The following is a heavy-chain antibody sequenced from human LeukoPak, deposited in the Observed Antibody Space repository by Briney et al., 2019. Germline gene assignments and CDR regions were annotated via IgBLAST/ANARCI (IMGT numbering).Heavy chain of an antibody. D-gene: IGHD2-2*01. V-gene: IGHV1-69*02. Sequence: SVKVSCKASGDTFSSYTISWVRQAPGQGLEWMGRIIPILGIANYAQKFQGRVTITADTSTSTAYMELSSLRSEDTAVYYWARGYQRPSSYYFYMDVWGKGTTVTVSS. J-gene: IGHJ6*03. CDR2: IIPILGIA. CDR1: GDTFSSYT. CDR3: ARGYQRPSSYYFYMDV.